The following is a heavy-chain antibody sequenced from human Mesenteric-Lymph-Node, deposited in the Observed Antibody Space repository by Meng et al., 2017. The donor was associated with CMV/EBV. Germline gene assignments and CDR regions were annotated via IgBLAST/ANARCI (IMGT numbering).Heavy chain of an antibody. CDR1: GGTFSSYA. V-gene: IGHV1-69*10. Sequence: SVKVSCKASGGTFSSYAISWVRQAPGQGLEWMGGIIPILGTANYAQKFQGRVTITADKSTSTAYMELSSLRSEDTAVYYCARPSAPIDYYYYGMDVWGQGTTVTVSS. J-gene: IGHJ6*02. CDR2: IIPILGTA. CDR3: ARPSAPIDYYYYGMDV.